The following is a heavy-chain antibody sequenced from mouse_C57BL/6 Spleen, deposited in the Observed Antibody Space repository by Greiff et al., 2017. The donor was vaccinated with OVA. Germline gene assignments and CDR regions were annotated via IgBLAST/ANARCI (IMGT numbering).Heavy chain of an antibody. J-gene: IGHJ1*03. D-gene: IGHD1-1*01. CDR3: TRDWVVARYFDV. CDR1: GYTFTDYE. CDR2: IDPETGGT. Sequence: VQLVESGAELVRPGASVTLSCKASGYTFTDYEMHWVKQTPVHGLEWIGAIDPETGGTAYNQKFKGKAILTADKSSSTAYMELRSLTSEDSAVYYCTRDWVVARYFDVWGTGTTVTVSS. V-gene: IGHV1-15*01.